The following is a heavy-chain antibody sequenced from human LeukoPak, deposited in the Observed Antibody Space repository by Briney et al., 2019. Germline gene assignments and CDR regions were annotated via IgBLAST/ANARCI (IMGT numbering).Heavy chain of an antibody. D-gene: IGHD5-24*01. CDR1: GGSISSYY. V-gene: IGHV4-59*08. Sequence: PSETLSLTCTVSGGSISSYYWSWIRQPPGKGLEWIGYIYYSGSTNYNSSFKSRVTISIDTPKKQFSLKLSSVTAADTAVYYCASMMATIDEAFDIWGQGTMVTVSS. J-gene: IGHJ3*02. CDR3: ASMMATIDEAFDI. CDR2: IYYSGST.